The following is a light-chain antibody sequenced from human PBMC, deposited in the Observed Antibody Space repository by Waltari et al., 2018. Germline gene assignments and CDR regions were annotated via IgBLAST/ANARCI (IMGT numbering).Light chain of an antibody. CDR2: RND. CDR3: ASWDDSLNGHWV. CDR1: RSNPGNKV. V-gene: IGLV1-44*01. Sequence: QSVLTQPPSASGTPGQRVTISCSGTRSNPGNKVGNWYQQVPGTAPKLLIYRNDLRPSGVPDRFSASKSGTSASLAISGLQSEDEAEYYCASWDDSLNGHWVFGGGTKVTVL. J-gene: IGLJ3*02.